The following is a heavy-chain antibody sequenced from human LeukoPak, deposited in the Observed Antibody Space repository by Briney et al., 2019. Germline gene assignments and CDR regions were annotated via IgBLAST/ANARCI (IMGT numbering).Heavy chain of an antibody. Sequence: MSSETLSLTSTVSGGSINNFYWSWIRQSPGKRLEWIGYVHSSGRTDYNPSLRSRVSMSADTSKSQLSLRLTSVTAADTAVYFCARHDEECPGEYCFLLSFDYWGPGSLVTVSS. V-gene: IGHV4-59*08. D-gene: IGHD2-8*02. CDR2: VHSSGRT. J-gene: IGHJ4*01. CDR1: GGSINNFY. CDR3: ARHDEECPGEYCFLLSFDY.